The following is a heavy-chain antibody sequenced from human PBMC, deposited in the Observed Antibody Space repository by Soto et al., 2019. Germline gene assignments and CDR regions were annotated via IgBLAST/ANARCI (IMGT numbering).Heavy chain of an antibody. V-gene: IGHV1-18*01. D-gene: IGHD3-22*01. CDR3: ARDLLYYDSSGYYTDY. J-gene: IGHJ4*02. Sequence: QVQLVQSGAEVKKPGASVKVSCKASGYTFTSYGISWVRQAPGQGLEWMGWIIAYNGNTNYAQKLQGRVTMTTDTSTSTAYMELRSLRSDDTAVYDCARDLLYYDSSGYYTDYWGQGTLVTVSS. CDR2: IIAYNGNT. CDR1: GYTFTSYG.